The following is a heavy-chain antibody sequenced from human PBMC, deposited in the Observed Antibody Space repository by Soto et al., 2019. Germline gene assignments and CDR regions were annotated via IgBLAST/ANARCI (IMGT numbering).Heavy chain of an antibody. D-gene: IGHD5-18*01. CDR2: ITGTSANT. J-gene: IGHJ4*02. V-gene: IGHV3-23*01. CDR3: AKGGDNYGLVTPDY. Sequence: EVQLLESGGGLVQPGGSLRLSCAASRFTFSNFAMSWVRQAPGKGLEWVSTITGTSANTYYTDSVKGRFAISRDNSQNTLYLQMNSLTTEDTAVYYCAKGGDNYGLVTPDYWGQGTLVTVSS. CDR1: RFTFSNFA.